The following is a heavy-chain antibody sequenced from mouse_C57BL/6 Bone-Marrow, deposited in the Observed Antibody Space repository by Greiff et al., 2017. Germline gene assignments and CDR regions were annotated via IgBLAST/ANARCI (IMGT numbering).Heavy chain of an antibody. CDR3: ASTLLLRSSWFAY. V-gene: IGHV5-4*01. Sequence: EVQLVESGGGLVKPGGSLKLSCAASGFTFSSYAMSWVRQTPEKRLEWVATISAGGSYTYYPDNVKGRFTISRDNAKNNLYMQMSHLKSEDTAMCYGASTLLLRSSWFAYWGQGTLVTVSA. J-gene: IGHJ3*01. CDR2: ISAGGSYT. CDR1: GFTFSSYA. D-gene: IGHD1-1*01.